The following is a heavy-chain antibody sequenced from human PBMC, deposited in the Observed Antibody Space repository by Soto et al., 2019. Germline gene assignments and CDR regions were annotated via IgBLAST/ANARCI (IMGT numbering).Heavy chain of an antibody. J-gene: IGHJ4*02. V-gene: IGHV3-23*01. CDR1: GFTFSTYA. Sequence: EVQLLESGGGLVQPGGSLRLSCAASGFTFSTYAMSWVRQAPGKGLEWVSSITGSGGTTYYADSGKGRFTISRDNSKNTLYLQMNSLRDEDTAAYHCAKEAGRIFDYWGQGTLVTVSS. D-gene: IGHD3-10*01. CDR3: AKEAGRIFDY. CDR2: ITGSGGTT.